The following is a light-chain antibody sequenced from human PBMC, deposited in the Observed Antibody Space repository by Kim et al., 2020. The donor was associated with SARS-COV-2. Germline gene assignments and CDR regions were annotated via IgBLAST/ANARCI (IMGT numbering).Light chain of an antibody. V-gene: IGLV3-1*01. CDR1: KLGDKY. CDR2: QDS. CDR3: QAWDSSTGVV. J-gene: IGLJ2*01. Sequence: VSPGQTASITCSGDKLGDKYACWYQQKPGQAPVLVIYQDSKRPSGIPERFAGSNSGNTATLTISGTQAMDEADYYCQAWDSSTGVVFGGGTQLTVL.